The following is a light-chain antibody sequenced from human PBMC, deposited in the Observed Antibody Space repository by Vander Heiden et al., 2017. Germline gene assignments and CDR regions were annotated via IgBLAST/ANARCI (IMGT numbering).Light chain of an antibody. J-gene: IGLJ2*01. CDR2: DDS. CDR1: NIGSKS. CDR3: QVWDSSSDHPDVV. Sequence: SYVLTQPPSVSVATGQTARITWGGNNIGSKSVHWYQQKPGQAPVLVVYDDSDRPSGIPERFSGSNSGNTATLTISRVEAGDEADYYCQVWDSSSDHPDVVFGGGTKLTVL. V-gene: IGLV3-21*02.